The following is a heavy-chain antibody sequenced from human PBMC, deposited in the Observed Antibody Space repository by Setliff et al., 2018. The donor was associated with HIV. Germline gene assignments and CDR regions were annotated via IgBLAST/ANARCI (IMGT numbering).Heavy chain of an antibody. J-gene: IGHJ4*02. V-gene: IGHV1-24*01. CDR1: GYTLNELS. Sequence: ASVQVSCKVSGYTLNELSIHWVRQAPGEGLEWVGGFDRQHGGTVYAQKFQGRVRMAEDTSTDTAYMDLSSLRSEDTATYYCTLLAVSSKKEWKTFDFWGQGTLVTVS. CDR3: TLLAVSSKKEWKTFDF. CDR2: FDRQHGGT. D-gene: IGHD6-19*01.